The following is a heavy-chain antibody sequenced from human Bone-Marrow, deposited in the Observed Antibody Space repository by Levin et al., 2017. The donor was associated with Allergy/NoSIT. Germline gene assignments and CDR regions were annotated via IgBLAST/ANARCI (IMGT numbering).Heavy chain of an antibody. J-gene: IGHJ3*02. CDR3: ARERDCSGGSCYSGAFDI. V-gene: IGHV3-33*01. Sequence: GGSLRLSCAASGFTFSSYGMHWVRQAPGKGLEWVAVIWYDGSNKYYADSVKGRFTISRDNSKNTLYLQMNSLRAEDTAVYYCARERDCSGGSCYSGAFDIWGQGTMVTVSS. D-gene: IGHD2-15*01. CDR1: GFTFSSYG. CDR2: IWYDGSNK.